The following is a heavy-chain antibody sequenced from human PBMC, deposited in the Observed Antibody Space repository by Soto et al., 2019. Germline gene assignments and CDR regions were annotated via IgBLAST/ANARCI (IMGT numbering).Heavy chain of an antibody. CDR1: GFTFSSYG. D-gene: IGHD3-22*01. Sequence: GGSLRLSCAASGFTFSSYGMHWVRQAPGKGLEWVAVISYDGSNKYYADSVKGRFTISRDNSKNTLYLQMNSLRAEDTAVYYCAKDPFNYYDSSGSPYYYGMDVWGQGTTVTVSS. J-gene: IGHJ6*02. CDR2: ISYDGSNK. CDR3: AKDPFNYYDSSGSPYYYGMDV. V-gene: IGHV3-30*18.